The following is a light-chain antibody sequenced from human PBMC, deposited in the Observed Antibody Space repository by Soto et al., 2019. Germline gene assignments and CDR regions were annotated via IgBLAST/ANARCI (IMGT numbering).Light chain of an antibody. CDR1: SSDVGDYDY. J-gene: IGLJ3*02. CDR2: EVS. Sequence: QSALTQPASVSGSPGQSITISCTGTSSDVGDYDYVSWYQQHPGKAPKLMIYEVSNRPSGVSNRFSGSKSGNTASLTISGLQAEDEAEFSCSSYRSSGALVFGGGTTLTVL. CDR3: SSYRSSGALV. V-gene: IGLV2-14*01.